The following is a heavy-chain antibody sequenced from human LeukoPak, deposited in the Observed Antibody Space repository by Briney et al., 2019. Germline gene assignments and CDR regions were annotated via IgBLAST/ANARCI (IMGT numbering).Heavy chain of an antibody. Sequence: GGSLRLSCAASGFTFDDYAMHWVRQAPGKGLEWVSGISWNSGSIGYADSVKGRFTISRDNAKNSLYLQMNSLRAEDTAVYYCARDLRGGFYYYGMDVWGQGTTVTVSS. D-gene: IGHD3-16*01. J-gene: IGHJ6*02. CDR1: GFTFDDYA. CDR2: ISWNSGSI. V-gene: IGHV3-9*01. CDR3: ARDLRGGFYYYGMDV.